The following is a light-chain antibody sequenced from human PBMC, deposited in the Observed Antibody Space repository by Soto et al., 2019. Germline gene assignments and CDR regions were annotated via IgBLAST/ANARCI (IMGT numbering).Light chain of an antibody. V-gene: IGKV3-11*01. J-gene: IGKJ5*01. CDR2: DAS. Sequence: ETVLTQSPATLSLSPGERATLSCRASQSVSVYLAWYQQKPGQAPRLLIYDASNRATGIPARFSGSGSGTDFTLTISCLDPEDFGIYYCQQRQNWPPITFGQGTRLEIK. CDR1: QSVSVY. CDR3: QQRQNWPPIT.